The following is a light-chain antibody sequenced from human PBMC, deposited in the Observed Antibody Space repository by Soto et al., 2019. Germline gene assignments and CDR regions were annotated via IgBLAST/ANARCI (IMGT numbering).Light chain of an antibody. CDR1: QGINNY. V-gene: IGKV1-27*01. CDR3: QEYDSAPQS. Sequence: DIQMTQSPSSLSASIGDRVTITCRASQGINNYLAWYQQRPGKIPKLLIYAASTLQSGVPSRFSGRGYGTNFFLTISSLQPEDVATYYCQEYDSAPQSFGPGTKV. CDR2: AAS. J-gene: IGKJ1*01.